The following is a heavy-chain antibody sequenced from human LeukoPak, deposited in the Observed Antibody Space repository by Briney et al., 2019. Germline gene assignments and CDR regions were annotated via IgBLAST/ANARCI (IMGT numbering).Heavy chain of an antibody. CDR2: IRSKANSYAT. V-gene: IGHV3-73*01. D-gene: IGHD2-15*01. J-gene: IGHJ4*02. Sequence: PGGSLRLSCAASGFTFSGSAMHWVRPASGKGREWVDRIRSKANSYATAYAAAVKGRFTNSRDDSKNTAYLQMNSLKTEDTAVYYCTTADRRQGYCSGGSCYSGRTQDYWGQGTLVTVSS. CDR1: GFTFSGSA. CDR3: TTADRRQGYCSGGSCYSGRTQDY.